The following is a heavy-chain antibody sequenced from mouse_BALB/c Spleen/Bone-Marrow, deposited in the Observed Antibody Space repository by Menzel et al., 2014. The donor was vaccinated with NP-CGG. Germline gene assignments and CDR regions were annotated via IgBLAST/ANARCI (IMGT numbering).Heavy chain of an antibody. D-gene: IGHD2-3*01. CDR1: GYAFSSSW. J-gene: IGHJ4*01. CDR2: IYPGDGDI. Sequence: VQLQQSGPELVKPGASVKISCKASGYAFSSSWVSWVKQRPGQGLEWIGRIYPGDGDINYNGKFKGKATLTADKSSSTAYMQLSSLTSVDSAVYFCARSDGYRVMDYWGQGTSVTVSS. CDR3: ARSDGYRVMDY. V-gene: IGHV1-82*01.